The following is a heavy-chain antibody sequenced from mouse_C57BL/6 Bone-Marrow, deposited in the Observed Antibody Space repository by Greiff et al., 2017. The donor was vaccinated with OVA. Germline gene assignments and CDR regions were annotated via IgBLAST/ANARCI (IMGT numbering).Heavy chain of an antibody. Sequence: VQLKESGEGLVKPGGSLKLSCAASGFTFSSYAMSWVRQTPEQRLEWVAYIGSGGDYTYYAATVKGRVTISRDNARNTLYLQMSSLKSEDTAMYYCTRPRILDDWGKGTSVTVSS. J-gene: IGHJ4*01. CDR3: TRPRILDD. V-gene: IGHV5-9-1*02. CDR1: GFTFSSYA. CDR2: IGSGGDYT.